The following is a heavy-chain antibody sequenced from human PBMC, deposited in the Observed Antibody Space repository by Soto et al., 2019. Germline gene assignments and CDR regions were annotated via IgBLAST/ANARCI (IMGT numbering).Heavy chain of an antibody. D-gene: IGHD3-3*01. CDR2: IVVGSGNT. J-gene: IGHJ6*02. CDR1: GFTFTSSA. CDR3: AIYYDFWSGYYRPPPYYYYGMDV. Sequence: SVKVSCKASGFTFTSSAVQWVRQARGQRLEWIGWIVVGSGNTNYAQKFQERVTITRDMSTSTAYMELCSLSSEDTVVYYCAIYYDFWSGYYRPPPYYYYGMDVWGQGTTVTVSS. V-gene: IGHV1-58*01.